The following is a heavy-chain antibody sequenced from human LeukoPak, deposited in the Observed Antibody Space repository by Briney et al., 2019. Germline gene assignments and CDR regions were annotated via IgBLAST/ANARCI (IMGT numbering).Heavy chain of an antibody. Sequence: PSETLSLTCTVSGGSMSTYYWSWIRQPAGKGLEWIGRVYPSVRTRSNPSLENRVTVPVDTSTKQFSLKLRSVTAADTAVYYCASGGRISAANWFDPWGQGTLVSVSS. D-gene: IGHD6-13*01. CDR3: ASGGRISAANWFDP. J-gene: IGHJ5*02. CDR1: GGSMSTYY. V-gene: IGHV4-4*07. CDR2: VYPSVRT.